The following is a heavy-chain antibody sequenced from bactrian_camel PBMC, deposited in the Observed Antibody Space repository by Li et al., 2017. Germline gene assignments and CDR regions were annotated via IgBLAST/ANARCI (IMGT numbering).Heavy chain of an antibody. V-gene: IGHV3S53*01. CDR1: GWKLPVSYKNIC. D-gene: IGHD5*01. CDR2: TPTFGSA. Sequence: HVQLVESGGDSVQAGGSLRLSCVASGWKLPVSYKNICMGWFRQAPGKEREGVATTPTFGSATYADSVKGRFTISKGNAKNTLFLQMSSLKPDDTAMYYCAARYQGGFGYGGLCRDDPTDFPYWGRGTQVTVS. CDR3: AARYQGGFGYGGLCRDDPTDFPY. J-gene: IGHJ6*01.